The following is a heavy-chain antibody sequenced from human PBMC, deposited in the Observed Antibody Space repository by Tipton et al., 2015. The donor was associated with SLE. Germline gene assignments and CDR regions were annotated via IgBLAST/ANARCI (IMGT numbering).Heavy chain of an antibody. Sequence: TLSLTCTVSGGSISGSNYYWDWIRQHTEKGTEVFGRINNNGNTNYIPSLQKRVPMSVDTSKNHFTLKLSSVPAADTAVYYCARAGAHDDWDYYYYYYMDVWGKGTTVTVSS. CDR1: GGSISGSNYY. V-gene: IGHV4-39*02. D-gene: IGHD3-9*01. CDR2: INNNGNT. J-gene: IGHJ6*03. CDR3: ARAGAHDDWDYYYYYYMDV.